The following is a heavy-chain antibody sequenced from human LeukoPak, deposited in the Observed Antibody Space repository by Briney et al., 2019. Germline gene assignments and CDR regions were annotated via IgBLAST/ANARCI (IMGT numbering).Heavy chain of an antibody. Sequence: GRSLRLSCAASGFTFSSYAMHWVRQAPGKGLEWVAVISYDGSNKYYADSVKGRFTISRDNSKNTLYLQMNSLRAEDTAVYYCAGEAKLRFYAPFDYWGQGTLVTVSS. D-gene: IGHD3-16*01. J-gene: IGHJ4*02. V-gene: IGHV3-30-3*01. CDR2: ISYDGSNK. CDR3: AGEAKLRFYAPFDY. CDR1: GFTFSSYA.